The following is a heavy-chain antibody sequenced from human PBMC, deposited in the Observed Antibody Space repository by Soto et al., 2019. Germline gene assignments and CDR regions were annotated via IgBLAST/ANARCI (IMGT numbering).Heavy chain of an antibody. CDR1: GGSISSSSYY. J-gene: IGHJ4*02. D-gene: IGHD3-16*02. CDR3: ARQAWDDYIWGSYRKPFDY. V-gene: IGHV4-39*01. Sequence: SETLYLTCTVSGGSISSSSYYWGWIRQPPGKGLEWIGSIYYSGSTYYNPSLKNRVTISVDTSKNQFSLKPSSVTAADTAVYYCARQAWDDYIWGSYRKPFDYWGQGTLVTVSS. CDR2: IYYSGST.